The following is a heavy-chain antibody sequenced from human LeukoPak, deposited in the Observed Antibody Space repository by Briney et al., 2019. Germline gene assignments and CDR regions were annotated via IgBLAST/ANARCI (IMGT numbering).Heavy chain of an antibody. CDR2: IKPDGSEK. CDR1: GLTFSRHW. Sequence: PGGSLRLSCAASGLTFSRHWMSWVRQAPGKGLEWVASIKPDGSEKYYVDSVRGRFTISRDNSRSSLYLQMNNLGAEDTALYYCASRPPTGYAYLGVFDYWGQGTLVTVSS. V-gene: IGHV3-7*01. D-gene: IGHD3-9*01. CDR3: ASRPPTGYAYLGVFDY. J-gene: IGHJ4*02.